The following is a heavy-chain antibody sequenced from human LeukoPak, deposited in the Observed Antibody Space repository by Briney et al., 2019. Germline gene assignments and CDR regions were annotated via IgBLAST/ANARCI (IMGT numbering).Heavy chain of an antibody. CDR1: GFTFSSYS. CDR2: ISSSSSTI. J-gene: IGHJ4*02. CDR3: AIDRYDFWTPTYYFDY. Sequence: GGSLRLSCAASGFTFSSYSMNWVRQAPGKGLEWVSYISSSSSTIYYADSVKGRFTISRDNAKNSLYLQMNSLRAEDTAVYYCAIDRYDFWTPTYYFDYWGQGTLVTVSS. D-gene: IGHD3-3*01. V-gene: IGHV3-48*01.